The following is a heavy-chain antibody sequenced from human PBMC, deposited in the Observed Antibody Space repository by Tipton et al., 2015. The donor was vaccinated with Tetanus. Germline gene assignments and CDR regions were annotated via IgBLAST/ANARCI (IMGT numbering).Heavy chain of an antibody. V-gene: IGHV1-69*01. CDR1: GGTFSSYA. D-gene: IGHD3-10*01. CDR3: ARGRTSIRQGDTMVRGVRVSYYYGMDV. J-gene: IGHJ6*02. Sequence: QLVQSGAEVKKPGSSVKVSCKASGGTFSSYAISWVRQAPGQGLEWMGGIIPIFGTANYAQKFQGRVTITADESTSTAYMELSSLRSEDTAVYYCARGRTSIRQGDTMVRGVRVSYYYGMDVWGQGTTVTVSS. CDR2: IIPIFGTA.